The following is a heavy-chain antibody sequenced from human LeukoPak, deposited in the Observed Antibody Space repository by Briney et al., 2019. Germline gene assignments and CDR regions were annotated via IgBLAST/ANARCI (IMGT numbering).Heavy chain of an antibody. V-gene: IGHV3-30*03. D-gene: IGHD2-2*01. CDR1: GFTFSSYG. Sequence: GGSLRLSCAASGFTFSSYGMHWVRQAPGKGLEWVAVISYDGSNKYYADSVKGRFTISRDNSKNTLYLQMNSLRAEDTAVYYCAALSACSSTSCYGQFDYWGQGTLVTVSS. CDR3: AALSACSSTSCYGQFDY. CDR2: ISYDGSNK. J-gene: IGHJ4*02.